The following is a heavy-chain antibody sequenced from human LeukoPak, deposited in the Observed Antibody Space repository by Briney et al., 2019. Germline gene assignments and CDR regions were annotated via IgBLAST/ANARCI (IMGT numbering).Heavy chain of an antibody. CDR2: INHSGST. Sequence: GSLRLSCAASGFTFSSYEMNWVRQAPGKGLEWIGEINHSGSTNYNPSLKSRVTISVDTSKNQFSLKLSSVTAADTAVYYCARLYYYYGSGSYYRPPDYWGQGTLVTVSS. V-gene: IGHV4-34*01. CDR3: ARLYYYYGSGSYYRPPDY. D-gene: IGHD3-10*01. CDR1: GFTFSSYE. J-gene: IGHJ4*02.